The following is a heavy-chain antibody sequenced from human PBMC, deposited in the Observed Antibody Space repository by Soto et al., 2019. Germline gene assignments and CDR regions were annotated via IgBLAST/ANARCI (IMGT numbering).Heavy chain of an antibody. V-gene: IGHV3-23*01. CDR2: ISGSGGST. CDR3: ANIAVAGHDAFDI. D-gene: IGHD6-19*01. Sequence: EVQLLESGGGLVQPGGSLRLSCAASGCTFSSYAMSWVRQAPGKGLEWVSAISGSGGSTYYADSVKGRFTISRDNSKNTLYLQMNSLRAEDTAVYYCANIAVAGHDAFDIWGQGTMVTVSS. CDR1: GCTFSSYA. J-gene: IGHJ3*02.